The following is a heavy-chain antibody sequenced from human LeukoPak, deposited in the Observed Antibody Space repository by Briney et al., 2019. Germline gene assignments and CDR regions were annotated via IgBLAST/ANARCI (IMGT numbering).Heavy chain of an antibody. D-gene: IGHD5-24*01. CDR3: ARAFRSYNDY. CDR2: IYYSGST. J-gene: IGHJ4*02. CDR1: GGSISSYY. Sequence: SETLSLTCTVSGGSISSYYWSWIRQPPGKGLEWIGYIYYSGSTNYNPSLKSRVTISVDRSKNQFSLKLSSVTAADTAVYYCARAFRSYNDYWGQGSLVTVSS. V-gene: IGHV4-59*01.